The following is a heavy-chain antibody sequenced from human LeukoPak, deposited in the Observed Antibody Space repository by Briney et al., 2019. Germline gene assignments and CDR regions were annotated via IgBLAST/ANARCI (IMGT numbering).Heavy chain of an antibody. CDR3: ARTSRATSNFDY. D-gene: IGHD2-15*01. Sequence: SGPALVKPTQPLTLTCTFSGFSRSTTGMCVSWIRQPPVKALEWLALIDWDDDKHYSTSLKTRLTISQDTYKNQVVLTMTNMDPVDTATYFCARTSRATSNFDYWGQGTLVTVSS. J-gene: IGHJ4*02. V-gene: IGHV2-70*01. CDR2: IDWDDDK. CDR1: GFSRSTTGMC.